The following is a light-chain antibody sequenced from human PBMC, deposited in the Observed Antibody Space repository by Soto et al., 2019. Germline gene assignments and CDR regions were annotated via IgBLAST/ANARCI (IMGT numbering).Light chain of an antibody. Sequence: QSALTQPASVSGSPGQSITISCTGTSSDVGGYNYVSWYQHHPGEAPKLMIYDVSNRPSGVSNRFSGSKSGNTASLTISGLQPEDEADYYCSSYTTSNTRQIVFGTGTKVIVL. CDR2: DVS. CDR1: SSDVGGYNY. V-gene: IGLV2-14*03. J-gene: IGLJ1*01. CDR3: SSYTTSNTRQIV.